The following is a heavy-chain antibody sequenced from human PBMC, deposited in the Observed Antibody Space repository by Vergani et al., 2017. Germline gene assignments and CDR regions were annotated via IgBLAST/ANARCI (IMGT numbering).Heavy chain of an antibody. Sequence: QVQLQESGPGLVKPSQTLSLTCTVSGGSISSGSYYWSWIRQPAGKGLEWIGLIYTSGSTNYNPSLKSRVTISVDTSKNQFSLKLSSVTAADTAVYYCARYSSSWYYFDYWGQGTLVTVSS. CDR2: IYTSGST. V-gene: IGHV4-61*02. J-gene: IGHJ4*02. D-gene: IGHD6-13*01. CDR1: GGSISSGSYY. CDR3: ARYSSSWYYFDY.